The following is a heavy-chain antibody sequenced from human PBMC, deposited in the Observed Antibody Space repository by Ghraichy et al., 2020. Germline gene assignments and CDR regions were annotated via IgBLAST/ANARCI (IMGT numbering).Heavy chain of an antibody. V-gene: IGHV3-48*02. CDR1: GFTFSSYS. J-gene: IGHJ3*02. CDR3: ARARPLRRQLVKAAADPNAFDI. D-gene: IGHD6-13*01. Sequence: GWSLRLSCAASGFTFSSYSMNWVRQAPGKGLEWVSYISSSSSTIYYADSVKGRFTISRDNAKNSLYLQMNSLRDEDTAVYYCARARPLRRQLVKAAADPNAFDIWGQGTMVTVSS. CDR2: ISSSSSTI.